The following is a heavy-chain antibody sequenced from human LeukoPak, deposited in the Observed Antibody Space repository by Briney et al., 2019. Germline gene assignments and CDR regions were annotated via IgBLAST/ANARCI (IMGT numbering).Heavy chain of an antibody. D-gene: IGHD3-16*01. CDR2: ISYDGTNK. Sequence: GGSLRPSCTASGFPLSNYAMHWVRQAPGQGLDWVAVISYDGTNKYYADSVKGRFTISRDNSKNTLYLQMNSLRAEDAAAYYCARDQGVETGIILYYFDLWGQGTLVTVSS. J-gene: IGHJ4*02. CDR1: GFPLSNYA. V-gene: IGHV3-30-3*01. CDR3: ARDQGVETGIILYYFDL.